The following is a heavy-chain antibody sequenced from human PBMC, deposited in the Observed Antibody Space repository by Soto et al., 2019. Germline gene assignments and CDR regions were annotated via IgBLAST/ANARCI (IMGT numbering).Heavy chain of an antibody. V-gene: IGHV1-69*01. Sequence: QVQMMQSGTEVKKPGSSVKLSCKASGGTLSSHAISWVRQAPGQGLEWMGAIMPIFGTANHAQKFQGRITITADEYTRTAHMELSSLRHGDTAVYYCASHGIGVVAPPLYGMDVWGQGTTVTVSS. D-gene: IGHD2-15*01. CDR1: GGTLSSHA. CDR2: IMPIFGTA. CDR3: ASHGIGVVAPPLYGMDV. J-gene: IGHJ6*02.